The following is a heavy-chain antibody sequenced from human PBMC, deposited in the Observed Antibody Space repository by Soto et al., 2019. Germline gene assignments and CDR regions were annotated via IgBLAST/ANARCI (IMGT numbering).Heavy chain of an antibody. Sequence: PSETLSLTCAVSGGSISSSSWWSWVRQPPGKGLEWIGEIYHSGSTNYNPSLKSRVTISVDKSKNQFSLKVNSMTAADTAVYYCARYRREAVAGYTLDNWGQGILVTVS. V-gene: IGHV4-4*02. J-gene: IGHJ4*02. CDR1: GGSISSSSW. CDR3: ARYRREAVAGYTLDN. D-gene: IGHD6-13*01. CDR2: IYHSGST.